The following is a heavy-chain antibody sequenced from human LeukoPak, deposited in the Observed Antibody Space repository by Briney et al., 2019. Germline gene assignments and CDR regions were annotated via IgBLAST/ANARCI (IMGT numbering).Heavy chain of an antibody. J-gene: IGHJ3*02. CDR3: AREGWELPLDAFGI. D-gene: IGHD1-26*01. V-gene: IGHV1-3*01. Sequence: NAGNGNTKYSQKFQGRVTITRDTSASTAYMELSSLRSEDTAVYYCAREGWELPLDAFGIWGQGTMVTVSS. CDR2: NAGNGNT.